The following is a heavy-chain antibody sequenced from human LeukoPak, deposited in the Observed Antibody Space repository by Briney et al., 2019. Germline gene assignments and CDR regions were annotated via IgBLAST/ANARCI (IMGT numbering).Heavy chain of an antibody. J-gene: IGHJ6*04. CDR3: AELGITMIGGV. CDR1: GFTFSNYS. D-gene: IGHD3-10*02. CDR2: ISSLSSYI. Sequence: PGGSLRLSCAASGFTFSNYSMNWVRQAPGKGLEWVSSISSLSSYIYYADSLKGRFTISRDNAKNSLYLQMNSLRAEDTAVYYCAELGITMIGGVWGKGTTVTISS. V-gene: IGHV3-21*01.